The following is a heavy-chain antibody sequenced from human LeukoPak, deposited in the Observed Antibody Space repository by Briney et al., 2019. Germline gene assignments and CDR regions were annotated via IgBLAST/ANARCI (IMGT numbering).Heavy chain of an antibody. Sequence: GASVKVSCKAPGYTFTGYHMHWVRQAPGQGLEWMGRINPNSGDTNYAQKFQGRVTMTRDTSISTACMELSRLRFDDTAVYYCARDYCSSTSCLFDYWGQGTLVTVSS. J-gene: IGHJ4*02. D-gene: IGHD2-2*01. V-gene: IGHV1-2*06. CDR3: ARDYCSSTSCLFDY. CDR1: GYTFTGYH. CDR2: INPNSGDT.